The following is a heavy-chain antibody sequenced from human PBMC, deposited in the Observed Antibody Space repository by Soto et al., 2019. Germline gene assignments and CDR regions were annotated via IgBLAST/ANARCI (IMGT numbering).Heavy chain of an antibody. V-gene: IGHV3-23*01. CDR1: WVNIINYG. CDR2: ISGSGGST. Sequence: GSHRHPRSASWVNIINYGGNRVSKAPGKGLEWVSVISGSGGSTYYADSVKGRFTISRDNSKNTLYLQMNSLRAEDTAVYYCASRSSGWYFDYLGQGTLVTVSS. D-gene: IGHD6-19*01. CDR3: ASRSSGWYFDY. J-gene: IGHJ4*02.